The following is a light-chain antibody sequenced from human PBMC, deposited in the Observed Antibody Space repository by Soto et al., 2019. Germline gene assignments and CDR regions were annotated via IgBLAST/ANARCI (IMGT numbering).Light chain of an antibody. J-gene: IGKJ4*01. CDR1: QGVRSD. CDR2: GAS. Sequence: EIAMTQSPDTLSVSPGDRATLSCGASQGVRSDLAWYQQKAGQSPRLLIYGASTRAAETPARFSGSGSETECTLTISSLQSEDFAVYYCQQYSKSPLTFGGGTKVEIK. CDR3: QQYSKSPLT. V-gene: IGKV3-15*01.